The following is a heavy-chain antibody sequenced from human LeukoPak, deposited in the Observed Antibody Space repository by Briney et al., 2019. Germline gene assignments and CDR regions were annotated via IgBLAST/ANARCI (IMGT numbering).Heavy chain of an antibody. CDR1: GFTFSDYY. V-gene: IGHV3-69-1*02. CDR3: ARDPHITMIVVVIPDY. D-gene: IGHD3-22*01. J-gene: IGHJ4*02. CDR2: ISSSSTI. Sequence: GGSLRLSCAASGFTFSDYYMNWVRQAPGKGLERVSSISSSSTIYYADSVKGRFTISRDNAKDSLYLQMNSLRAEDTAVYYCARDPHITMIVVVIPDYWGQGTLVTVSS.